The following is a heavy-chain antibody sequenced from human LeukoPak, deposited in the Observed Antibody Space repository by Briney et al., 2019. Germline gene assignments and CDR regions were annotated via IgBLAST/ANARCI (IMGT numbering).Heavy chain of an antibody. V-gene: IGHV3-7*01. D-gene: IGHD6-13*01. CDR3: ARKIRAIGAATDIKGNWFDP. Sequence: GGSLRFSCAASGFTFSSYWMSWVRQAPGKGLEWVANIKQDGSEKYYVDSVKGRFTVSRDNAKNSLYLQMNSLRAEDTAVYYCARKIRAIGAATDIKGNWFDPWGQGTLVTVSS. CDR1: GFTFSSYW. CDR2: IKQDGSEK. J-gene: IGHJ5*02.